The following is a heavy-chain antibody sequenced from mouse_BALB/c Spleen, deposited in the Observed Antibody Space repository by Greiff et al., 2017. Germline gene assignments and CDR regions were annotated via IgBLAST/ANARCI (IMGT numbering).Heavy chain of an antibody. CDR2: INPSTGYT. CDR1: GYTFTSYW. J-gene: IGHJ3*01. V-gene: IGHV1-7*01. D-gene: IGHD1-1*01. CDR3: ARDYGSSYSFAY. Sequence: VQLQQSGAELAKPGASVKMSCKASGYTFTSYWMHWVKQRPGQGLEWIGYINPSTGYTEYNQKFKDKATLTADKSSSTAYMQLSSLTSEDSAVYYCARDYGSSYSFAYWGQGTLVTVSA.